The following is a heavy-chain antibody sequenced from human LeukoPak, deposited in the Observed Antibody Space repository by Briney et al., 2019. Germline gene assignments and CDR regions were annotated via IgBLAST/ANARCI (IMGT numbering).Heavy chain of an antibody. J-gene: IGHJ5*02. V-gene: IGHV1-69*04. CDR2: IIPILGIA. CDR3: ARPINGGYDTWFAP. CDR1: GGTFSSYA. Sequence: GASVEVSCKASGGTFSSYAISWVRQAPGQGLEWMGRIIPILGIANYAQKFQGRVTITADKSTSTAYMELSSLRSEDKAVYYCARPINGGYDTWFAPWGQGTLVTVSS. D-gene: IGHD5-12*01.